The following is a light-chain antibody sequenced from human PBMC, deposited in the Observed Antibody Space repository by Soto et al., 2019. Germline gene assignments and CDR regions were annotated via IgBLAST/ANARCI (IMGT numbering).Light chain of an antibody. CDR3: LSYTSSGTYV. CDR2: EVS. V-gene: IGLV2-14*01. J-gene: IGLJ1*01. Sequence: QPALTQPASVSGSPEQSITISCTGTSSDVGNYKYVSWYQQHPGKAPKLIIYEVSNRPSGVSDRFSGSKSGNTASLTISGLQAEDETDYYCLSYTSSGTYVFGTGTKLTVL. CDR1: SSDVGNYKY.